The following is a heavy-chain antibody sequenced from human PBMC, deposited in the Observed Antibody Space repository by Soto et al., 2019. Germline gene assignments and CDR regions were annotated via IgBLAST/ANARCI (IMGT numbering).Heavy chain of an antibody. Sequence: QVQLVGSGGGVVQPGRSLRLSCAASGFTFTSYGMHWVRQAPGKGLEWVAVISYDGSNKYYADSVKGRFTISRDNSKNTLYLQMNSLRVEDTAVYYCAKDPYSTSWPFDYWGQGTLVTVSS. J-gene: IGHJ4*02. V-gene: IGHV3-30*18. CDR1: GFTFTSYG. D-gene: IGHD6-13*01. CDR2: ISYDGSNK. CDR3: AKDPYSTSWPFDY.